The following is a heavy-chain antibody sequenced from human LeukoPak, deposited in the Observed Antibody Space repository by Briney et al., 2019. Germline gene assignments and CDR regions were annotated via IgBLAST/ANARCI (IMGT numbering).Heavy chain of an antibody. D-gene: IGHD3-3*01. CDR3: ARHALGSSYYDFWSGYHGSNGMDV. CDR2: IYYDGRT. Sequence: SETLSLTCNVSGVSIREYYWSWIRQSPGKGLEWVGYIYYDGRTNSNPSLKSRVAISIDTSKNQVSLRVRSVTAADTAVYYCARHALGSSYYDFWSGYHGSNGMDVWGQGTTVTVSS. J-gene: IGHJ6*02. V-gene: IGHV4-59*08. CDR1: GVSIREYY.